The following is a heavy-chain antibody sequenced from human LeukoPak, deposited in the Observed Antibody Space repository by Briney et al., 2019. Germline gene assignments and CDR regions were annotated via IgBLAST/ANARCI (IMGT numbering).Heavy chain of an antibody. Sequence: GGSLRLSCAASGFTFSSYAMSWVRQAPGKGLEWVSAISGSGASTYYADSVKGRFTISRDNSKNTLYLQMNSLRAEDTAVYYCAKDSPSCSGGTCYADFWGQGTLVTVSS. V-gene: IGHV3-23*01. CDR2: ISGSGAST. D-gene: IGHD2-15*01. CDR3: AKDSPSCSGGTCYADF. J-gene: IGHJ4*02. CDR1: GFTFSSYA.